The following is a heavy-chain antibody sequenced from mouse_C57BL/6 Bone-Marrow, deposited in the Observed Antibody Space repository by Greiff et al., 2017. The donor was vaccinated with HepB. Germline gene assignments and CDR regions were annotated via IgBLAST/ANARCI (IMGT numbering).Heavy chain of an antibody. Sequence: VQLQQSGPELVKPGASVKISCKASGYSFTDYNMNWVKQSNGKSLEWLGVINPNYGTTSYNQKCKGKATLTVDQSSSTAYMQLNSLTSEDSAVYYCARGYDYDRYFDVWGTGTTVTVSS. D-gene: IGHD2-4*01. J-gene: IGHJ1*03. V-gene: IGHV1-39*01. CDR3: ARGYDYDRYFDV. CDR1: GYSFTDYN. CDR2: INPNYGTT.